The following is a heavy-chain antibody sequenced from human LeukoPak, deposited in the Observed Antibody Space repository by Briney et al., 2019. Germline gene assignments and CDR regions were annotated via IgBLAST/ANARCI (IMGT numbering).Heavy chain of an antibody. Sequence: GGSLRLSCAASGFTVSSNYMSWVRQAPGKGLEWVSVIYSGGSTYYADSVKGRFTISRDNSKNTLYLQMNSLRAEDTAVYYCAREGGYCSSTTCYFDSWGQGTLVTVSS. J-gene: IGHJ4*02. CDR3: AREGGYCSSTTCYFDS. D-gene: IGHD2-2*01. V-gene: IGHV3-53*01. CDR1: GFTVSSNY. CDR2: IYSGGST.